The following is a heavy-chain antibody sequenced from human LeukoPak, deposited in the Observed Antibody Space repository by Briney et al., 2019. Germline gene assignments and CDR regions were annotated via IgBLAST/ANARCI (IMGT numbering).Heavy chain of an antibody. CDR2: INHSGST. CDR1: GGSISSPSSY. Sequence: SETLSLTCTISGGSISSPSSYRGWIRQPPGKGLEWIGEINHSGSTNYNPSLKSRVTISVDTSKNQFSLKLSSVTAADTAVYYCARVKRASYSSSWSVNYYYYYMDVWGKGTTVTVSS. D-gene: IGHD6-13*01. J-gene: IGHJ6*03. CDR3: ARVKRASYSSSWSVNYYYYYMDV. V-gene: IGHV4-39*07.